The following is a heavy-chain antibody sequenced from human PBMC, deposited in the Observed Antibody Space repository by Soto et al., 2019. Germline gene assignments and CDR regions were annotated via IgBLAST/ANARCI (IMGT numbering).Heavy chain of an antibody. D-gene: IGHD5-18*01. CDR3: ARDEYPWIQLWSDDAFDI. CDR1: GFTFSSYS. V-gene: IGHV3-48*02. CDR2: ISSSSSTI. Sequence: PVGSLRLSCAASGFTFSSYSMNWVRQAPGKGLEWVSYISSSSSTIYYADSVKGRFTISRDNAKNSLYLQMNSLRDEDTAVYYCARDEYPWIQLWSDDAFDIWGQGTMVTVSS. J-gene: IGHJ3*02.